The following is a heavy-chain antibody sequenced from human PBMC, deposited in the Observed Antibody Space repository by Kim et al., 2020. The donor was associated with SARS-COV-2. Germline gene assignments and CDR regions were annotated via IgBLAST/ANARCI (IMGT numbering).Heavy chain of an antibody. V-gene: IGHV4-59*01. CDR3: ARDSLGYGGNVGTLWFDP. CDR1: GGSISSYY. D-gene: IGHD2-15*01. J-gene: IGHJ5*02. Sequence: SETLSLTCTVSGGSISSYYWTWIRQPPGKGLEWIGYIYHSGSTNYNPSLKSRVTISVDTSKNQFSLKLNSVTAADTAVYYCARDSLGYGGNVGTLWFDPWGQGTLVTVSS. CDR2: IYHSGST.